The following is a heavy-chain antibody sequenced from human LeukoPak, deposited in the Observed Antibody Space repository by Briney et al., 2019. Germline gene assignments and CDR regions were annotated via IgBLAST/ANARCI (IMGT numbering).Heavy chain of an antibody. CDR1: GGSISSYY. CDR2: IYTSGST. V-gene: IGHV4-4*07. CDR3: ARDRTVAVKGVYFDY. Sequence: SETLSLTCTVSGGSISSYYWSWIRQPAGKGLEWIGRIYTSGSTNYNPSLKSRVTMSVDTSKNQFSLKLSSVTAADTAVYYCARDRTVAVKGVYFDYWGQGTLVTVSS. D-gene: IGHD6-19*01. J-gene: IGHJ4*02.